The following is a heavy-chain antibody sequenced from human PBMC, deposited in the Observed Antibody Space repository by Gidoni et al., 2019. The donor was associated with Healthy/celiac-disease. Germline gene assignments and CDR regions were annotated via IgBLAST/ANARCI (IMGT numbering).Heavy chain of an antibody. CDR2: IYHSGST. Sequence: QLQLQESGSGLVKPSQTLSLTCAVSGGSISSGGYSWSWIRQPPGKGLEGIGYIYHSGSTYYNPSLKSRVTISVDRSKNQFSLKLSSVTAADTAVYYCAREVGYCTNGVCRGWFDPWGQGTLVTVSS. V-gene: IGHV4-30-2*01. CDR3: AREVGYCTNGVCRGWFDP. J-gene: IGHJ5*02. D-gene: IGHD2-8*01. CDR1: GGSISSGGYS.